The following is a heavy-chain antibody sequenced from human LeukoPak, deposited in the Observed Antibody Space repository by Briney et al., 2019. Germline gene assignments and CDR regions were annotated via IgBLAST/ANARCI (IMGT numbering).Heavy chain of an antibody. Sequence: GGSLRLSCTASRFTSSDYYMSWIRQAPGKGLEWVSHISRSGNTIFYADSVKGRFNISRDNAKNSVSLQMNSLRVEDTAVYYGARVVKAYDFWRNYYDDYWGRGTLVTVSS. CDR2: ISRSGNTI. V-gene: IGHV3-11*01. J-gene: IGHJ4*02. CDR3: ARVVKAYDFWRNYYDDY. CDR1: RFTSSDYY. D-gene: IGHD3-3*01.